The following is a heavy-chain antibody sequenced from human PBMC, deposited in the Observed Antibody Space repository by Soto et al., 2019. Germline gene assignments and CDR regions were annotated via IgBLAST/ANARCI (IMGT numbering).Heavy chain of an antibody. V-gene: IGHV1-3*01. Sequence: ASVKVSCKSSGFTFTLYSMHWLRQSPGQRLEWMGWINGGSGKTKYSKKFQGRVTIARDTSASTAYMEVSSLRSEDTAVYYCARYSGNYQDAFDIWGQGTMVTVSS. CDR2: INGGSGKT. CDR3: ARYSGNYQDAFDI. CDR1: GFTFTLYS. J-gene: IGHJ3*02. D-gene: IGHD1-26*01.